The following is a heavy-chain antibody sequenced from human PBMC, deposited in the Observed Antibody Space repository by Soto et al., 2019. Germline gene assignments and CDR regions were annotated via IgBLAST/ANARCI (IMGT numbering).Heavy chain of an antibody. CDR3: AREWWSGSLIGGSL. CDR2: IYSAGNT. D-gene: IGHD3-3*01. J-gene: IGHJ4*02. Sequence: SETLSLTCTVSGGSISSGDYYWSWIRQPPGKGLEWIGSIYSAGNTYYNPSLKSRVTISVDTSKNEFSLRLSSVTAADTAVYYCAREWWSGSLIGGSLGGEGTLGTVSS. CDR1: GGSISSGDYY. V-gene: IGHV4-39*02.